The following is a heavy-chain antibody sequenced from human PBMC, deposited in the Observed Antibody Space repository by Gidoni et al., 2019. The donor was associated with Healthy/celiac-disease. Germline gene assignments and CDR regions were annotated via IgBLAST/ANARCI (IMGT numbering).Heavy chain of an antibody. J-gene: IGHJ6*02. D-gene: IGHD3-9*01. Sequence: EVQLVESGGGLVKPGGSLRLSCAASGFTFSNAWMRWVRQAPGKWLECVGRIKSKTDGGTTDYAAPVKGRFTISRDDSKNTLYLQMNSLKTEDTAVYYCTTDPTIPSFDWLFRLGGMDVWGQGTTVTVSS. CDR2: IKSKTDGGTT. V-gene: IGHV3-15*01. CDR3: TTDPTIPSFDWLFRLGGMDV. CDR1: GFTFSNAW.